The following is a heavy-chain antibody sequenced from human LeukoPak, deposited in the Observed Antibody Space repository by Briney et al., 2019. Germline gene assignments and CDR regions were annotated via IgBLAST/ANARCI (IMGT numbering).Heavy chain of an antibody. V-gene: IGHV4-59*01. CDR1: GASITSSY. CDR2: IYSGST. J-gene: IGHJ5*02. CDR3: ARDGYGSGSYGWFDP. D-gene: IGHD3-10*01. Sequence: PSETLSLTCSVSGASITSSYWSWIRQTPGKGLEWIGNIYSGSTNYNPSFGSRVTVSLATSKNQFSLRLTSVTAADTALYYCARDGYGSGSYGWFDPWGQGTLVTVSS.